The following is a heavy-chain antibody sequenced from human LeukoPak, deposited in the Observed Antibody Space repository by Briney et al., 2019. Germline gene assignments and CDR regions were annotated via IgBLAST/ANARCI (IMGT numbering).Heavy chain of an antibody. CDR2: ISYDGSNK. CDR3: ARETGAFDI. CDR1: GFTFSSYA. V-gene: IGHV3-30-3*01. Sequence: GGSLRLSCAASGFTFSSYAMHWVRQAPGKGLEWVAVISYDGSNKYYADSVKGRFTISRDNSKNTLYLQMNSLRAEDTAVYYCARETGAFDIWGRGTMVTASS. J-gene: IGHJ3*02.